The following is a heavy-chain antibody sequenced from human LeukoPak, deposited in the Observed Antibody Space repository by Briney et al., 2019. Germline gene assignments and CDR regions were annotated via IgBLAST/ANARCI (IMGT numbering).Heavy chain of an antibody. J-gene: IGHJ6*03. CDR3: ARETTRDRFMDV. CDR1: GGSISSSSYY. Sequence: RASETLSLTCTVSGGSISSSSYYWGWIRQPPGKGLEWIGSIYHSGSTYYNPSLKSRVTISVDTSMNHFSLKLTSVTAADTAVYYCARETTRDRFMDVWGKGTTVTVSS. D-gene: IGHD4-17*01. CDR2: IYHSGST. V-gene: IGHV4-39*02.